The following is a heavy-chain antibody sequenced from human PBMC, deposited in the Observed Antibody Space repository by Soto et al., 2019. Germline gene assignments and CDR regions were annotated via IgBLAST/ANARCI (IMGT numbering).Heavy chain of an antibody. CDR2: ISYDGSNK. CDR1: GFTFSSYA. Sequence: QVQLVESGGGVVQPGRSLRLSCAASGFTFSSYAMHWVRQAPGKGLEWVAVISYDGSNKYYADSVKGRFTISRDNSKNTMYLQRNSMRDEDRTVYYCARGLRGRYYDSSGFVFFEYWGQGTMVTVSS. J-gene: IGHJ4*02. CDR3: ARGLRGRYYDSSGFVFFEY. V-gene: IGHV3-30-3*01. D-gene: IGHD3-22*01.